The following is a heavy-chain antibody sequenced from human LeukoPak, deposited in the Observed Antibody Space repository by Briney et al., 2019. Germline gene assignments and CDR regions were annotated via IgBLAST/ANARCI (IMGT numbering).Heavy chain of an antibody. CDR1: GGSFSGYY. J-gene: IGHJ6*03. CDR2: INHSGST. CDR3: ARRRIQLWRVYYYYMDV. Sequence: SETLSLTCGVYGGSFSGYYWSWLRQPPGKGLEWIGEINHSGSTNYNPSLKSRVTISVDTSKNQFSLKLSSVTAADTAVYYCARRRIQLWRVYYYYMDVWGKGTTVTISS. V-gene: IGHV4-34*01. D-gene: IGHD5-18*01.